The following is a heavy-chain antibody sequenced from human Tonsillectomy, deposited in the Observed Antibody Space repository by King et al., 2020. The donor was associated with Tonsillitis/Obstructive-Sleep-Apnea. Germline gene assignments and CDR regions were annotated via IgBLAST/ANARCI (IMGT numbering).Heavy chain of an antibody. CDR1: GFTFSSYG. V-gene: IGHV3-33*01. J-gene: IGHJ3*02. D-gene: IGHD1-26*01. CDR2: IWYDGSNK. CDR3: AREMRGSGGARYAFDI. Sequence: VQLVESGGGVVQPGRSLRLSCAASGFTFSSYGMHWVRQAPGKGLEWVAVIWYDGSNKYYADSVKGRFTISRDNSKNTLYLQMNSLRAEDTAVYYCAREMRGSGGARYAFDIWGQGTMVTVSS.